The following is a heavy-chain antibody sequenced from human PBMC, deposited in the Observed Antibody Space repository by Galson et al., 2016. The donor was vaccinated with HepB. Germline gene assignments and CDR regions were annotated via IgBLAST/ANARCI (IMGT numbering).Heavy chain of an antibody. CDR1: GFTFGDYA. CDR2: LRSKAYGGTT. V-gene: IGHV3-49*03. Sequence: SLRLSCAASGFTFGDYAMSWFRQAPGKGLEWVGFLRSKAYGGTTEYAATVKGRFTISRDDSKRIAYLLMNSLKTEDTAVYYRTRKYCSGGSCYYPNWGQGTLVTVSS. D-gene: IGHD2-15*01. J-gene: IGHJ4*02. CDR3: TRKYCSGGSCYYPN.